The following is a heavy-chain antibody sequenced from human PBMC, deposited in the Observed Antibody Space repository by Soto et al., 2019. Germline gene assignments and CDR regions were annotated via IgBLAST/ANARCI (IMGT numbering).Heavy chain of an antibody. CDR2: VSTSGTT. CDR3: ARGRSGYSYATEADYLLY. CDR1: GGSISTYY. Sequence: SETLSLTCPVSGGSISTYYWSWIRQPAGKRLEWIGHVSTSGTTNYHPSVKSRVTMSLDTSKKQFSLNLYSVTAADTAVYYCARGRSGYSYATEADYLLYWGPGTPLTVSS. D-gene: IGHD5-18*01. V-gene: IGHV4-4*07. J-gene: IGHJ4*02.